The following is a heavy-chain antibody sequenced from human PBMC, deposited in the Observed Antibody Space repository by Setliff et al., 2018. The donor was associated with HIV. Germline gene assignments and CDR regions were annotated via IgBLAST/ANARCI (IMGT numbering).Heavy chain of an antibody. Sequence: GSGPTLVNPTQTLTLTCTFSGFSLSTNGVAVGWICQPPGKALEWLAVIHWNDANHYSPSLKTRLSITKDTSKNQMVLTMTNMDPVDTATYYCAHSTFVAAAGGFDYWGQGTLVTVSS. V-gene: IGHV2-5*01. CDR3: AHSTFVAAAGGFDY. D-gene: IGHD6-13*01. CDR1: GFSLSTNGVA. J-gene: IGHJ4*02. CDR2: IHWNDAN.